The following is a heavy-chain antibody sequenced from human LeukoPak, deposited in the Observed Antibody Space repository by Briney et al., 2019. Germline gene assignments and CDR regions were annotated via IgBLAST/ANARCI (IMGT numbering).Heavy chain of an antibody. CDR2: ISTSSSYI. CDR1: GFTFSTYS. Sequence: GGSLRLSCAASGFTFSTYSMNWLRLAPGTGLEWLSSISTSSSYIYYADSVRGRFTISRDNAKSSLFLQMDSLTAEDTAIYYCARRSLRGAFDVWGQGTLVTVSS. CDR3: ARRSLRGAFDV. V-gene: IGHV3-21*04. J-gene: IGHJ3*01.